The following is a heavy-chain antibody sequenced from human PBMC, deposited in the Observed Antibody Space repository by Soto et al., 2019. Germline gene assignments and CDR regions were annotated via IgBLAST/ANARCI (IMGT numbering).Heavy chain of an antibody. CDR2: INHSGST. CDR3: ARAGAITMVRGHPVPTFDY. J-gene: IGHJ4*02. CDR1: GGSFSGYY. D-gene: IGHD3-10*01. Sequence: SETLSLTCAVYGGSFSGYYWSWIRQPPGKGLEWIGEINHSGSTNYNPSLKSRVTISVDTSKNQFSLKLSSVTAADTAVYYCARAGAITMVRGHPVPTFDYCGQGTLVTVSS. V-gene: IGHV4-34*01.